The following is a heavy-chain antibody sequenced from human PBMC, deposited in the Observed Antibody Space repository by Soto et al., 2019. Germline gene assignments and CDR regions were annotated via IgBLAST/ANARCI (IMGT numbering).Heavy chain of an antibody. V-gene: IGHV3-33*01. D-gene: IGHD4-17*01. CDR2: IWYDGTQK. Sequence: QVQLEESGGGVVQPGRSLRLSCEASGFTFNTYSMHWFRQPPGKGLEWLAAIWYDGTQKYYADSVKGRFIISRDNSKKTLYVEMNSLRAEDTAVYYCARAGGTTVTGLWHFDSWGQGTLVTVSS. CDR1: GFTFNTYS. J-gene: IGHJ4*02. CDR3: ARAGGTTVTGLWHFDS.